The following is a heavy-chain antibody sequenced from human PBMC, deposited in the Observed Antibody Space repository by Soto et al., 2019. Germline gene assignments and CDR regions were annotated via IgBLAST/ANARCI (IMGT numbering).Heavy chain of an antibody. J-gene: IGHJ6*02. Sequence: QVQLVQSGAEVKKPGSSVKVSCKASGGTFSSYAISWVRQAPGQGLEWMGGIIPIFGTANYAQKFQGRVTITADESTSTADMELSSLRSEDTAVYYCARSFGGATYYDYYGMDVWGQGTTVTVSS. CDR2: IIPIFGTA. CDR1: GGTFSSYA. CDR3: ARSFGGATYYDYYGMDV. D-gene: IGHD3-16*01. V-gene: IGHV1-69*12.